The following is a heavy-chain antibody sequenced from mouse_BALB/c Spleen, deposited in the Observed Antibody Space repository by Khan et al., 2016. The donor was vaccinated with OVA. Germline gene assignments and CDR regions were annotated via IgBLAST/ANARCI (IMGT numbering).Heavy chain of an antibody. J-gene: IGHJ2*01. CDR3: ATSYFYGYYFDY. D-gene: IGHD1-1*01. Sequence: EVELVESGGGLVQPGGSRKLSCAASGFTFSSYGMHWVRQAPEKGLEWVAYISGDSNTIYYADTVKGRFTISRANPKNTLFLQMTSLMSEDTARYYCATSYFYGYYFDYWGPGTTLTVSS. V-gene: IGHV5-17*02. CDR2: ISGDSNTI. CDR1: GFTFSSYG.